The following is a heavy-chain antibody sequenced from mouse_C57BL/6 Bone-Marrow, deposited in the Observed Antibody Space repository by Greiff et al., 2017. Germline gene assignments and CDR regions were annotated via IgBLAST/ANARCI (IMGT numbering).Heavy chain of an antibody. CDR1: GFTFSSYG. CDR3: ARPAYYSNLAWFAY. V-gene: IGHV5-6*01. Sequence: DVQLVESGGDLVKPGGSLKLSCAASGFTFSSYGMSWVRQTPDKRLEWVATISSGGSYTYYPDSVKGRFTISSDNAKNTLYLQMLSLKSEDTAMYYCARPAYYSNLAWFAYWGQGTLVTVSA. D-gene: IGHD2-5*01. J-gene: IGHJ3*01. CDR2: ISSGGSYT.